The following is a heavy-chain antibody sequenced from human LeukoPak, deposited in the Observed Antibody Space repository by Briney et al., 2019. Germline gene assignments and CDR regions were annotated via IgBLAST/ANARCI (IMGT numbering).Heavy chain of an antibody. D-gene: IGHD4/OR15-4a*01. CDR3: VRGPYGASISKWFDP. Sequence: SETLSLTCTVSGDSISSYYWSWIRQPPGKGLEWIGYIYYSGSTNYNPSLKSRVTISVDTSKNQFSLKLSSVTAADTAVYYCVRGPYGASISKWFDPWGQGTQVIVSP. V-gene: IGHV4-59*01. J-gene: IGHJ5*02. CDR2: IYYSGST. CDR1: GDSISSYY.